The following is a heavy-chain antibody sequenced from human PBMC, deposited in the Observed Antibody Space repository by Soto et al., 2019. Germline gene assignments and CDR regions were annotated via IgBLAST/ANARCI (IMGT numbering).Heavy chain of an antibody. J-gene: IGHJ6*02. CDR2: IIPIFGTA. Sequence: SVKVSCKASGGTFSSYAISWVRQAPGQRLEWMGGIIPIFGTANYAQKFQGRVTITADESTSTAYMELSSLRSEDTAVYYCARSLRPIQLWLEFGMDVWGQGTTVTVSS. D-gene: IGHD5-18*01. CDR3: ARSLRPIQLWLEFGMDV. CDR1: GGTFSSYA. V-gene: IGHV1-69*13.